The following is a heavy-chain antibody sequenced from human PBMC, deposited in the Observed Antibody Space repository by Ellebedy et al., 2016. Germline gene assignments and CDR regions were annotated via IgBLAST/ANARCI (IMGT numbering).Heavy chain of an antibody. J-gene: IGHJ2*01. CDR1: GGSISSLY. CDR2: INYSGST. V-gene: IGHV4-59*11. D-gene: IGHD2-2*02. Sequence: SETLSLTXTVSGGSISSLYWNWIRQPPGKGLEWIGYINYSGSTNYNPSLKSRVTISVDTSRNQFSLKLSSVTAADTAVYHCARDRRLTEHCAGTSCYTGDWSFDLWGRGTLVTVSS. CDR3: ARDRRLTEHCAGTSCYTGDWSFDL.